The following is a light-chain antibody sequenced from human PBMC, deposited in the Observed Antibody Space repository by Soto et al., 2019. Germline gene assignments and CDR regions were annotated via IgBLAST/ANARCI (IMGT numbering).Light chain of an antibody. CDR1: QSISSQ. Sequence: EIVLTQSPATLSLSPGERATLSCRASQSISSQLAWYQQKPGQAPRLLIYDASNRATGIPARFSGSGSGTDFTLTISSLEAEDFAVYYCQQRSNLPPLTFGGGNKV. CDR3: QQRSNLPPLT. V-gene: IGKV3-11*01. CDR2: DAS. J-gene: IGKJ4*01.